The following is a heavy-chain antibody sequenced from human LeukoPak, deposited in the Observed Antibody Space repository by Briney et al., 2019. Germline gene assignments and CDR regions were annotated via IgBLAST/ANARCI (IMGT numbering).Heavy chain of an antibody. CDR2: IRYDGSNK. J-gene: IGHJ3*02. Sequence: GGSLRLSCAASGFTFSSYGMHWVRQAPGKGLEWVAFIRYDGSNKYYADSVKGRFTISRDNAKNSLYLQMNSLRAEDTALYYCAKGIKYYYDSSGYSDAFDIWGQGTMVTVSS. CDR1: GFTFSSYG. D-gene: IGHD3-22*01. V-gene: IGHV3-30*02. CDR3: AKGIKYYYDSSGYSDAFDI.